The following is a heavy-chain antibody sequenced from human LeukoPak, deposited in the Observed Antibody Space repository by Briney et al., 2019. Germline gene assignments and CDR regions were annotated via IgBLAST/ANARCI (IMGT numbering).Heavy chain of an antibody. CDR2: INPNSGGT. V-gene: IGHV1-2*02. J-gene: IGHJ4*02. D-gene: IGHD5-24*01. CDR3: ARDKKMASPYYFDC. Sequence: ASVKVSCKASGYTFTGYYIHWVRQAPGQGLEWMAWINPNSGGTNFAQKFQGRLTMTRDTSTSTAYMELSRLRSDDTAVYYCARDKKMASPYYFDCWGQGTLVTVSS. CDR1: GYTFTGYY.